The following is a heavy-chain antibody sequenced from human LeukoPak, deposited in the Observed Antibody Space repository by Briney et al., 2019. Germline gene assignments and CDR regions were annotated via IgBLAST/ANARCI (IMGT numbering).Heavy chain of an antibody. CDR3: ARHDYGDY. Sequence: SETLSLTCTVSGGPISSYYWSWIRQPPGEGLEWIGYIYYSGSINYNPSLKSRVTISVDTSKNQFSLKLSSVTAADTAVYYCARHDYGDYWGQGTLVTVSS. CDR2: IYYSGSI. V-gene: IGHV4-59*01. CDR1: GGPISSYY. J-gene: IGHJ4*02.